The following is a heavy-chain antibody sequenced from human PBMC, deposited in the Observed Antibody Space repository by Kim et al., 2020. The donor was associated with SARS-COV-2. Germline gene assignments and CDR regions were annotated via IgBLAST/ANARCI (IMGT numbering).Heavy chain of an antibody. D-gene: IGHD3-10*01. CDR3: VRSPLLWFGDPTMRYFD. V-gene: IGHV5-51*04. CDR2: TFPVDSDT. Sequence: GESLKISCQASGYGLSSYWIGWVRQMPGKGLEWVGITFPVDSDTKFSPSFQGHVSIPADRPTSTAYLRWSSLKTSDTGIYFCVRSPLLWFGDPTMRYFD. CDR1: GYGLSSYW. J-gene: IGHJ4*01.